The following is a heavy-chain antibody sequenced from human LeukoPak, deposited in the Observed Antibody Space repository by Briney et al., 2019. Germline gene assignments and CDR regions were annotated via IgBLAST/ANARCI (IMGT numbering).Heavy chain of an antibody. J-gene: IGHJ6*02. CDR2: IVVGSGNT. Sequence: VASVKVSCKASGFTLTSSAMQWVRQARGQRLEWIGWIVVGSGNTNYAQKFQERVTITRDMSTSTAYMELSSLRSEDTAVYYCAAGARISHLWYYYYSMDVWGQGTTVTVSS. D-gene: IGHD3-3*02. CDR3: AAGARISHLWYYYYSMDV. V-gene: IGHV1-58*02. CDR1: GFTLTSSA.